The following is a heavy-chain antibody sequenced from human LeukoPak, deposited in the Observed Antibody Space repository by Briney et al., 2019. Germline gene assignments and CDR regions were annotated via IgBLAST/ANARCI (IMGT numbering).Heavy chain of an antibody. CDR2: IDPSGGRT. Sequence: ASVKVSCKASGYTFTRYYVHWVRQAPGQGLEWMGMIDPSGGRTVYAQRFQGRVTMTRDTSTSTVYMEVSSLRSEDSAVYYCAREAPDTTKFDYWGQGTLVTVSS. J-gene: IGHJ4*02. V-gene: IGHV1-46*01. D-gene: IGHD1-26*01. CDR1: GYTFTRYY. CDR3: AREAPDTTKFDY.